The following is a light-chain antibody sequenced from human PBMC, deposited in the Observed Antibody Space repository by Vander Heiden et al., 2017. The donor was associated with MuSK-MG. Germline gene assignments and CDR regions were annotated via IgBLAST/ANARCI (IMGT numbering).Light chain of an antibody. J-gene: IGKJ1*01. Sequence: DIVMTQTPLSSPVTLGQPAAISCRSSQSLVHANGNTFLSWLQQRPGQPPRLLIYKVSNRCSGVPERFSGSGAGTDFTLTISRVEAEDVGIYYCRQAKQFPRTFGQGTKVDIK. CDR1: QSLVHANGNTF. CDR3: RQAKQFPRT. V-gene: IGKV2-24*01. CDR2: KVS.